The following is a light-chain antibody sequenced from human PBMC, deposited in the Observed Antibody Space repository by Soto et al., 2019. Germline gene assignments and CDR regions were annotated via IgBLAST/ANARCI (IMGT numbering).Light chain of an antibody. V-gene: IGKV3-15*01. Sequence: EIVMTQSPATLSVSPGERATLSCRASQSVSSNLAWYQQTPGQAPRLLIYGASTRATGIPARFSGSGSGTEFTLTISGLQSEDFAVYYCQQYNNWPPWTFGQGTKVDI. CDR1: QSVSSN. CDR3: QQYNNWPPWT. J-gene: IGKJ1*01. CDR2: GAS.